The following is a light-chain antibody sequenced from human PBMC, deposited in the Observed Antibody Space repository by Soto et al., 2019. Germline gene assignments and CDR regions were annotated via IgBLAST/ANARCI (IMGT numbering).Light chain of an antibody. CDR3: QQTYKTPHT. Sequence: DIQMTQSPSSLSASVGDRITITCRASQAIGNFLHWYQQKPGKAPKLLIYSASTLQFEVSSRFSGSGSGTEFSLTINGLQPEDFATYYCQQTYKTPHTFGGGTKP. CDR1: QAIGNF. CDR2: SAS. J-gene: IGKJ2*01. V-gene: IGKV1-39*01.